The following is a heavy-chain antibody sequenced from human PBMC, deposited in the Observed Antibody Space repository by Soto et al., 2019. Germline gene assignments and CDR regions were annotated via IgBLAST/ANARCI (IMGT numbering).Heavy chain of an antibody. Sequence: ASVKVSCKASGYSFTNYGISWVRQAPGQGLEWMGWISGDNGNTNYAQKLQGRVTMTRVTSASTAYMELSSLRSEDTAVYYCARVPGVTNWFDPWGQGTLVTVSS. CDR1: GYSFTNYG. CDR2: ISGDNGNT. D-gene: IGHD3-3*01. V-gene: IGHV1-18*01. CDR3: ARVPGVTNWFDP. J-gene: IGHJ5*02.